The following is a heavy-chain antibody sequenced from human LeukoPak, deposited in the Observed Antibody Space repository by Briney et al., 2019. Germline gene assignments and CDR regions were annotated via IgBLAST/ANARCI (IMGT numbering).Heavy chain of an antibody. Sequence: PGGSLRLSCAASGFTFSSYSMNWVRQAPGKGLEWVSYISSSSSTIYYADSVKGRFTISRDNAKNSLYLQMNSPRAEDTAVYYCARDPGVPAFDPWGQGTLVTVSS. V-gene: IGHV3-48*01. CDR3: ARDPGVPAFDP. J-gene: IGHJ5*02. D-gene: IGHD2-2*01. CDR1: GFTFSSYS. CDR2: ISSSSSTI.